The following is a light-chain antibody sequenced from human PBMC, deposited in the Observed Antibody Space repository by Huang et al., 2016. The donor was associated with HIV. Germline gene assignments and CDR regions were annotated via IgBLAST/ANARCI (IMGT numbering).Light chain of an antibody. Sequence: DIQMTQSPSTLSASVGDRVTITCRASQSISTWLAWYQQKPGQAPKFLIYKASSLQSGVPSRFSGSGSGTEFTLTITSLQPDDFATYFCQQYKSYSMSFGQGTRLDVK. V-gene: IGKV1-5*03. CDR3: QQYKSYSMS. CDR1: QSISTW. J-gene: IGKJ5*01. CDR2: KAS.